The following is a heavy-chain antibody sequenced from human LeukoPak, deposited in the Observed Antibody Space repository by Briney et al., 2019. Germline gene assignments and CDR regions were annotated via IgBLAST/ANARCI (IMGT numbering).Heavy chain of an antibody. CDR3: ARVMSGYYVVLDM. CDR2: MSFDEVNI. CDR1: GFTFSTYG. Sequence: GGSLRLSCAASGFTFSTYGLHWVRQAPGKGLEWVAVMSFDEVNIYYAESVKGRFTISRDNAKNTLYLQMNSLRAEDTAVYYCARVMSGYYVVLDMWGQGTMVTVSS. J-gene: IGHJ3*02. V-gene: IGHV3-30*03. D-gene: IGHD3-3*01.